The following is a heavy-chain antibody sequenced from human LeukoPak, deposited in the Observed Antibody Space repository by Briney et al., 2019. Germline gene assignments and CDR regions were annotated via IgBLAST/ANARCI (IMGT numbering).Heavy chain of an antibody. CDR1: GGTCSSYA. V-gene: IGHV1-69*01. CDR3: AVGYCSSTSCYRPMLFDP. CDR2: IIPIFGTA. Sequence: EASVKVSCKASGGTCSSYAISWVRQTPGQVLEWMGGIIPIFGTANYAQKFQGRVTITADESTSTAYMELSSLRSEDTAVYYCAVGYCSSTSCYRPMLFDPWGQGTLVTVSS. D-gene: IGHD2-2*01. J-gene: IGHJ5*02.